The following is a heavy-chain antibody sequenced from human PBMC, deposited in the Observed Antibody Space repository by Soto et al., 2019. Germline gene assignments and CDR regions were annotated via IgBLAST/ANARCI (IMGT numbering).Heavy chain of an antibody. V-gene: IGHV3-23*01. CDR1: GFPFGSYA. D-gene: IGHD3-22*01. Sequence: GGSLRLSCTTSGFPFGSYAMTWVRQAAGKGLEWVSSVTGSGGTTYYADSVKGRFTISSDNSKNTLYLQMNSLRAEDTAKYYCATSSEITMMAVAIITGAFDYWGPGTLVTVSS. J-gene: IGHJ4*02. CDR3: ATSSEITMMAVAIITGAFDY. CDR2: VTGSGGTT.